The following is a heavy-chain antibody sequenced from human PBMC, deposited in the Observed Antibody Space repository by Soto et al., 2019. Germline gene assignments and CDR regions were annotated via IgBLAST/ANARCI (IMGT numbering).Heavy chain of an antibody. D-gene: IGHD2-2*01. CDR3: AKVRYSSPMGYYYGMDV. CDR1: RVAFSKFI. CDR2: IIPVFGTA. J-gene: IGHJ6*02. Sequence: QAQLEQSGGEVKKPGSSVKVSCKASRVAFSKFIVTWVRQAPGVGLEWVGGIIPVFGTANYAKKFQGRVTITADESTITTYMEVNNLRSEDTAVYYCAKVRYSSPMGYYYGMDVWGQGTTVTFSS. V-gene: IGHV1-69*01.